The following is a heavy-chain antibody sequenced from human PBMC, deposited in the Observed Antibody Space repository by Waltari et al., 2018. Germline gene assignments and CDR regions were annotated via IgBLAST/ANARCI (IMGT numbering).Heavy chain of an antibody. D-gene: IGHD4-17*01. CDR1: GGSISSGGYY. CDR2: IYYSGST. J-gene: IGHJ4*02. V-gene: IGHV4-31*03. Sequence: QVQLQESGPGLVKPSQTLSLTCTVSGGSISSGGYYWSWIRQHPGKGLEWIGYIYYSGSTNYNPSLKIRVTISVDTSKNQFSLKLSSVTAADTAVYYCARNVASGDYVFFDYWGQGTLVTVSS. CDR3: ARNVASGDYVFFDY.